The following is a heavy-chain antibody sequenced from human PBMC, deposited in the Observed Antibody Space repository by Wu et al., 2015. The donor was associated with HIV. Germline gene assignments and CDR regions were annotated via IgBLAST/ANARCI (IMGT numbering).Heavy chain of an antibody. D-gene: IGHD2-21*02. CDR3: ATAYCGGDCYQYYYYGMDV. CDR1: GGTFSSYA. CDR2: IIPIFGTA. V-gene: IGHV1-69*05. Sequence: QVQLVQSGAEVKKPGSSVKVSCKASGGTFSSYAISWVRQAPGQGLEWMGGIIPIFGTANYAQKFQGRVTITTDESTSTAYMELSSLRSEDTAVYYCATAYCGGDCYQYYYYGMDVWGQGTTVTVSS. J-gene: IGHJ6*02.